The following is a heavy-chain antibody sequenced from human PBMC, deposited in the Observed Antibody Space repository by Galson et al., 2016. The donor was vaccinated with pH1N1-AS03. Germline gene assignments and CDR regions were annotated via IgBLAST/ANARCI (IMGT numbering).Heavy chain of an antibody. Sequence: SLRLSCAVSGLSVAKNYMSWVRQAPGKGLEWVSSIYTGGDTFYTDSVRGRFTISRDDSENTLYLQMNSLKSEDTGVYYCTTAHGSGPGEFDYWGHGTLVTVSS. CDR1: GLSVAKNY. CDR2: IYTGGDT. D-gene: IGHD3-10*01. V-gene: IGHV3-53*01. J-gene: IGHJ4*01. CDR3: TTAHGSGPGEFDY.